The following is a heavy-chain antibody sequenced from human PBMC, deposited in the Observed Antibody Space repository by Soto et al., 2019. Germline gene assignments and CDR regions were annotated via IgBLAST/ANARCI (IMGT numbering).Heavy chain of an antibody. CDR3: ARIRVTMIVVVDY. CDR2: IFSNDEK. V-gene: IGHV2-26*01. D-gene: IGHD3-22*01. Sequence: SGPTLVNPTETLTLTWTVSGFSLSNARMGVSWIRQPPGKALEWLAHIFSNDEKSYSTSLKSRLTISKDTSKSQVVLTMTNMDPVDTATYYCARIRVTMIVVVDYWGQGTLVTVSS. CDR1: GFSLSNARMG. J-gene: IGHJ4*02.